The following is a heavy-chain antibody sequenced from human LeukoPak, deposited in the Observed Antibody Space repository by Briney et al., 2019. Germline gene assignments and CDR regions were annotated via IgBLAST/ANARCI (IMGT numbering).Heavy chain of an antibody. CDR3: AKDSSSSPHWLDP. CDR2: ISGGGGST. V-gene: IGHV3-23*01. J-gene: IGHJ5*02. Sequence: GGSLRLSCAASGFTFSSYAMNWVRQAPGKGLEWVSAISGGGGSTYYADSVKGRFTISRDNSKNTLYLQMNSLRADDTAVYYCAKDSSSSPHWLDPWGQGTLVTVSS. CDR1: GFTFSSYA. D-gene: IGHD6-6*01.